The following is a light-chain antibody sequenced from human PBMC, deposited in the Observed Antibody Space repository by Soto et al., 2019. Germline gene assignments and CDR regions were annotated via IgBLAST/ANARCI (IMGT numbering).Light chain of an antibody. CDR2: AAS. V-gene: IGKV1-12*01. Sequence: DIQMTQSPSSVSASVGDRVTITCRASQRISSWLAWYQQRPGQAPKLLIYAASSLQSGVPSRFSGSGAGTDFTLTISSLQPEDFATYYCQQASSFPLTFGGGTKVEIK. J-gene: IGKJ4*01. CDR1: QRISSW. CDR3: QQASSFPLT.